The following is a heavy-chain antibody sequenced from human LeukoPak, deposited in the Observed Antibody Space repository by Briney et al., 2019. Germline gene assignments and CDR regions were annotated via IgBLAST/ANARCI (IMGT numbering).Heavy chain of an antibody. CDR2: IIPILGTA. J-gene: IGHJ3*02. V-gene: IGHV1-69*04. D-gene: IGHD1-14*01. CDR1: GGTFSSYA. Sequence: ASVKVSCKASGGTFSSYAISWVRQAPGQGLEWMGRIIPILGTANYAQKFQGRVTITADKSTSTAYMELSSLRSEDTAVYYCAGETRPEPDAFDIWGQGTMVTVSS. CDR3: AGETRPEPDAFDI.